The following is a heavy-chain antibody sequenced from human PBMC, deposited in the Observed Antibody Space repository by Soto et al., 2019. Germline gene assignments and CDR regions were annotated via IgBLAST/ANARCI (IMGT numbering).Heavy chain of an antibody. Sequence: ASVKVSCKASGYTFTSYGISWVRQAPGQGLEWMGWISAYNGNTNYAQKLQGRVTMTTDTSTSTAYMELRSLRSDDTAVYYCARAPLTTFFQVFGAEFDCWGQGTLVTVSS. CDR2: ISAYNGNT. CDR1: GYTFTSYG. D-gene: IGHD4-17*01. V-gene: IGHV1-18*01. CDR3: ARAPLTTFFQVFGAEFDC. J-gene: IGHJ4*02.